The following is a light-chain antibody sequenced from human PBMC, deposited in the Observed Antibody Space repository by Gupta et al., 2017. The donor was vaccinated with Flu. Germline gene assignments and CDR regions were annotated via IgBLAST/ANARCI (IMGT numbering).Light chain of an antibody. CDR2: EVT. Sequence: QSALTQPASVSGSPGQSVTISFTGTSNDIGDYNSVSWYQQHPGKAPKLMIYEVTRRPSGVATRFSGSKSGNTASLTISGLQAEDEADYYCNSYTSNSSYVFGAGTKVTVL. V-gene: IGLV2-14*01. J-gene: IGLJ1*01. CDR3: NSYTSNSSYV. CDR1: SNDIGDYNS.